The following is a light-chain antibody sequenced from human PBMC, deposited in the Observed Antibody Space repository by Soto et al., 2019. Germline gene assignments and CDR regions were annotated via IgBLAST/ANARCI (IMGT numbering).Light chain of an antibody. CDR2: DTS. CDR1: QSVTNN. V-gene: IGKV3-15*01. CDR3: QQYGSSPLT. Sequence: EIVMTQSPATLSVSPGESATLSCRASQSVTNNLAWYQQKPGQAPRLLIYDTSTRATGIPARFSGSGSGTVFTLTISRLEPEDFAVYYCQQYGSSPLTFGQGTEVEIK. J-gene: IGKJ1*01.